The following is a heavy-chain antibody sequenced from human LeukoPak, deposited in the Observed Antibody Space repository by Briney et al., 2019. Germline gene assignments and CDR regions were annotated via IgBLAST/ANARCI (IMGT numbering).Heavy chain of an antibody. D-gene: IGHD6-13*01. CDR2: VNPNSGGT. CDR3: AREEGIAATGTR. Sequence: ASVKVSCKASGYTFTAYYMHWVRQAPGQGLEWMGWVNPNSGGTNYAQKFQGRVTMTRDTSISTAYMELSRLRSDDTAVYYCAREEGIAATGTRWGQGTLVTVSS. V-gene: IGHV1-2*02. CDR1: GYTFTAYY. J-gene: IGHJ4*02.